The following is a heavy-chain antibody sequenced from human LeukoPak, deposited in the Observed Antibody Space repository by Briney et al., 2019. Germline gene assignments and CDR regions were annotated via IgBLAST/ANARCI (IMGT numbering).Heavy chain of an antibody. D-gene: IGHD3-22*01. CDR1: GGSISSYY. J-gene: IGHJ6*02. CDR3: ARSLYYDSSGPYGMDV. CDR2: IYYSGCT. V-gene: IGHV4-59*08. Sequence: SETLSLTCTVSGGSISSYYWNWIRQPPGKGLEWIGYIYYSGCTNYNPSLKSRVTISVDTSKNQFSLKLSSVTAADTAVYYCARSLYYDSSGPYGMDVWGQGTTVTVSS.